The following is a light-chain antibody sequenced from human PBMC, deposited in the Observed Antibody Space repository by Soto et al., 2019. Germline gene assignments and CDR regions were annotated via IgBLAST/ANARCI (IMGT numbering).Light chain of an antibody. J-gene: IGKJ5*01. Sequence: EIVLTQSPATLSLSPGERATLSCRASQSVSSYLAWYQQKPGQAPRLLIYDSSIRAAGFPARFSGSGSGTDFTLTIRSLEPEDFAIYYCQQRANWPLTTFGHGTRLEIK. CDR1: QSVSSY. CDR3: QQRANWPLTT. CDR2: DSS. V-gene: IGKV3-11*01.